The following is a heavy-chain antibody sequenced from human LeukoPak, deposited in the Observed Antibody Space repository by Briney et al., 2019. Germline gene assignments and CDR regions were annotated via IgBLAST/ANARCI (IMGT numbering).Heavy chain of an antibody. J-gene: IGHJ5*02. D-gene: IGHD2-2*02. Sequence: ASVKVSCKASGYTFTGYYMHWVRQAPGQGLEWMGWINPNSGGTNYAQKFQGRVTMTRDTSISPAYMELSRLRSDDTAVYYCARVVVPAAISSFWFDPWGQGTLVTVSS. V-gene: IGHV1-2*02. CDR1: GYTFTGYY. CDR2: INPNSGGT. CDR3: ARVVVPAAISSFWFDP.